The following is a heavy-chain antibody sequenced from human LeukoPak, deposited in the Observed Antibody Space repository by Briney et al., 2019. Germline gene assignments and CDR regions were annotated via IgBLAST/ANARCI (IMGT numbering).Heavy chain of an antibody. CDR3: ARDFKDYYDSSGSAPFDY. CDR2: IKQDGSEK. V-gene: IGHV3-7*01. D-gene: IGHD3-22*01. J-gene: IGHJ4*02. CDR1: GFTFSSYW. Sequence: GGPLRLSCAASGFTFSSYWMSWVRQAPGKGLEWVANIKQDGSEKYYVDSVKGRFTISRDNAKNSLYLQMNSLRAEDTAVYYCARDFKDYYDSSGSAPFDYWGQGTLVTVSS.